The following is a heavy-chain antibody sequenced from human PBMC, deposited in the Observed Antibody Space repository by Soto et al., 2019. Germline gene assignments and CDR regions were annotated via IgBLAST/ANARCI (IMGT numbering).Heavy chain of an antibody. CDR3: ARHRSRSNYYHMDV. CDR1: GYGFTSSW. Sequence: GDSLKISCKGSGYGFTSSWIGWVRQMPGKGLEWMGIIYPGDSDTRYSPSFQGQVTISADKSISTAYLQWSSLKASDTAMYYSARHRSRSNYYHMDVWGKGTTVNVSS. J-gene: IGHJ6*03. CDR2: IYPGDSDT. D-gene: IGHD2-2*01. V-gene: IGHV5-51*01.